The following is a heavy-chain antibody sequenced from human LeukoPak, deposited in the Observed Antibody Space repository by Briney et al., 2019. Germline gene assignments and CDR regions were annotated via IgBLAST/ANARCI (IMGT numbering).Heavy chain of an antibody. CDR3: ARDNQWSFDY. Sequence: GGSLRLSCAASGFTFGAYAMNWVRQAPGKGLEWVAHIWDYSGGTHCADSVKGRFTISRDNTKNSLYLQMSSLRAEDTAVYFCARDNQWSFDYWGQGTLVTVSS. J-gene: IGHJ4*02. V-gene: IGHV3-48*04. CDR1: GFTFGAYA. D-gene: IGHD2-15*01. CDR2: IWDYSGGT.